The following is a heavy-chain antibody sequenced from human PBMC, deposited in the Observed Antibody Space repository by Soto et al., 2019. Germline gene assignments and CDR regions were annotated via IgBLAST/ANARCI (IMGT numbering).Heavy chain of an antibody. J-gene: IGHJ6*02. Sequence: TSETLSLTCTVSGGSISSSYWSWIRQPPGKGLEWIGYIYDSGSTYYNSSLKSRVTMSVDTSKNQFSLKLSSVTAADTAVYYCARVSGIYYYGMDVWGQGTTVTVSS. CDR1: GGSISSSY. V-gene: IGHV4-59*12. CDR2: IYDSGST. CDR3: ARVSGIYYYGMDV. D-gene: IGHD3-10*01.